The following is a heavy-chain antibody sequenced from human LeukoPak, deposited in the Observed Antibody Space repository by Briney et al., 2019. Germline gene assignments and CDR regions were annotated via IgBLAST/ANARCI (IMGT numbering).Heavy chain of an antibody. CDR2: ISGSGGST. J-gene: IGHJ6*02. D-gene: IGHD2-2*01. V-gene: IGHV3-23*01. Sequence: GGSLRLSCAASGFTFSSYAMSWVRQAPGKGLEWVSAISGSGGSTYYANSVKGRFTISRDNSKNTLYLQTNSLRAEDTAVYYCARAHPSTSGYCSSTSCYVSNYYYGMDVWGQGTTVTVSS. CDR3: ARAHPSTSGYCSSTSCYVSNYYYGMDV. CDR1: GFTFSSYA.